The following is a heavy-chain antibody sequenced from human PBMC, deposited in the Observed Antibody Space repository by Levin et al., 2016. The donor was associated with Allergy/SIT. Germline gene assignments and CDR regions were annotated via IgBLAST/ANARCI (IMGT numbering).Heavy chain of an antibody. CDR3: ARGHKMTYCSSTSCYRYYFDY. CDR2: IIPIFGTA. J-gene: IGHJ4*02. V-gene: IGHV1-69*01. D-gene: IGHD2-2*01. Sequence: WVRQAPGQGLEWMGGIIPIFGTANYAQKFQGRVTITADESTSTAYMELSSLRSEDTAVYYCARGHKMTYCSSTSCYRYYFDYWGQGTLVTVSS.